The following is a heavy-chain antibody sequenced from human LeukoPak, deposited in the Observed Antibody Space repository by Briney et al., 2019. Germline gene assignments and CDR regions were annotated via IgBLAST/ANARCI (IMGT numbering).Heavy chain of an antibody. Sequence: SETLSLTCTVSGDSISSGDYYWSWIRQPPGNGLEWIGYIYFSGSTHYNPSLKSRVSILVDTSKNQFSLKLSSVTAADTAVYYCARGPPRDTYNFSYWGQGTLVTVSS. V-gene: IGHV4-30-4*01. D-gene: IGHD5-24*01. CDR2: IYFSGST. CDR3: ARGPPRDTYNFSY. CDR1: GDSISSGDYY. J-gene: IGHJ4*02.